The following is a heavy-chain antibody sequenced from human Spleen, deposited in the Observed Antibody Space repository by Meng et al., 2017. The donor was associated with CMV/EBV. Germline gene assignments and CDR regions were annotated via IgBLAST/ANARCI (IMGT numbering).Heavy chain of an antibody. J-gene: IGHJ4*02. CDR1: GFTFSTYT. CDR2: ISGSNTNI. Sequence: GGSLRLSCAASGFTFSTYTMNWVRQAPGKGLEWVSSISGSNTNIYYADSVKGRFTISRDNAKNSLFLQMNTLRADDTATYYCARSIVDIVVEPGAYYFDHWGQGTLVTVSS. V-gene: IGHV3-21*06. D-gene: IGHD2-2*03. CDR3: ARSIVDIVVEPGAYYFDH.